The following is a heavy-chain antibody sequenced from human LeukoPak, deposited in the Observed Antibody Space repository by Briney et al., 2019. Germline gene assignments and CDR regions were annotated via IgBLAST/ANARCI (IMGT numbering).Heavy chain of an antibody. D-gene: IGHD1-26*01. Sequence: SVKVSCXASGGTFSSYAISWVRQAPGQGLEWMGGIIPIFGTANYAQKFQGRVTITADKSTSTAYMELSSLRSEDTAVYYCAREGGSYYFDAFDIWGQGTMVTVSS. V-gene: IGHV1-69*06. CDR2: IIPIFGTA. CDR1: GGTFSSYA. CDR3: AREGGSYYFDAFDI. J-gene: IGHJ3*02.